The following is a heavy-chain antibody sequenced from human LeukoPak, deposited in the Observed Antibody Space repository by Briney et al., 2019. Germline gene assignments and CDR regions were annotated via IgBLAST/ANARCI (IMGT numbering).Heavy chain of an antibody. D-gene: IGHD3-10*01. CDR3: ARALDYGSGSYYRRAYGMDV. V-gene: IGHV3-30*04. CDR2: ISYDGSNK. Sequence: PGRSLRLSCAASGFTFSSYAMHWVRQAPGKGLEWVAVISYDGSNKYYADSVKGRFTISKDNSKNTLYLQMNSLRAEDTAVYYCARALDYGSGSYYRRAYGMDVWGQGTTVTVSS. CDR1: GFTFSSYA. J-gene: IGHJ6*02.